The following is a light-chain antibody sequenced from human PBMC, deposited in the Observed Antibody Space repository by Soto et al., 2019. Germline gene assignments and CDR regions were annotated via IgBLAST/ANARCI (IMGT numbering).Light chain of an antibody. V-gene: IGKV1-5*01. CDR2: HAS. J-gene: IGKJ1*01. CDR1: QTISSW. Sequence: DIQMTQSPSTLSGSVGDRVTITCRAGQTISSWLAWYQQKPGKAPKLLIYHASSLESGVPSRFSGSGSGTEFTLTISSLQPDDFATYYCQQYNSYSTAWTFGQGTKVDIK. CDR3: QQYNSYSTAWT.